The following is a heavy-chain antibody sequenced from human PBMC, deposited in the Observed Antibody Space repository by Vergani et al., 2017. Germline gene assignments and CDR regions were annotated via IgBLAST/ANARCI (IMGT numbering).Heavy chain of an antibody. Sequence: QVQLVESGGGVVQPGRSLRLSCAASGFTFSSYGMHWVRQAPGKGLEWVSVIYSGGSTYYADSVKGRFTISRDNSKNTLYLQMNSLRAEDTAVYYCARDRSGAFDIWGQGTMDTVSS. V-gene: IGHV3-NL1*01. CDR3: ARDRSGAFDI. CDR1: GFTFSSYG. J-gene: IGHJ3*02. CDR2: IYSGGST.